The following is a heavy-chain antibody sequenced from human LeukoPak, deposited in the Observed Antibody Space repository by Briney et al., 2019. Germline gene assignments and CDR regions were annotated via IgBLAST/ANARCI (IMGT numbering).Heavy chain of an antibody. CDR3: ARDGYSYGPPAY. V-gene: IGHV4-59*01. CDR2: IYYSGST. CDR1: GGSISSYY. J-gene: IGHJ4*02. D-gene: IGHD5-18*01. Sequence: SETLSLTCTVSGGSISSYYWSWIRQPAGKGLEWIGYIYYSGSTNYNPSLKSRVTISVDTSKNQFSLKLSSVTAADTAVYYCARDGYSYGPPAYWGQGTLVTVSS.